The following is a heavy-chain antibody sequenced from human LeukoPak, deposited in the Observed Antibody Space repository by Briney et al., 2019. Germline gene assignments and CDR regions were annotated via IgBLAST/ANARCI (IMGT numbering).Heavy chain of an antibody. J-gene: IGHJ4*02. CDR2: ISSSSSYI. V-gene: IGHV3-21*01. Sequence: GGSLRLSCAASGFTFSSYSMNWVRQAPGKGLEWISSISSSSSYIYYADSVKGRFTISRDNAKNSLYLQMNSLRAEDTAVYYCARDLLGWELHYFDYWGQGTLVTVSS. CDR3: ARDLLGWELHYFDY. D-gene: IGHD1-26*01. CDR1: GFTFSSYS.